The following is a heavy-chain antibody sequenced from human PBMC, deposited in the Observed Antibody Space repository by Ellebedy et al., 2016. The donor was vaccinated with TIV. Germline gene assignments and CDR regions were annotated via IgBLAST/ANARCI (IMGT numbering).Heavy chain of an antibody. Sequence: GESLKISCAGSGSSFSNYAMHRVRQAPGEGLEWVSGLSGSGGTTHYADSVKGRFTISRDNSKNILYLQMTGLRAADTATYFCARDRASGTYPNWFDPWGRGTLVSVSS. J-gene: IGHJ5*02. V-gene: IGHV3-23*01. D-gene: IGHD1-26*01. CDR2: LSGSGGTT. CDR1: GSSFSNYA. CDR3: ARDRASGTYPNWFDP.